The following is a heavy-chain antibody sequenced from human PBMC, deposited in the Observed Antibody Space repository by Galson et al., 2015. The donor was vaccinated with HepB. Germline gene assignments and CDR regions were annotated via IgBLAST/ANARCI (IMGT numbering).Heavy chain of an antibody. Sequence: SLRLSCAASGFTFSGSAMHWVRQASGKGLEWVGRIRSKANSYATAYAASVKGRFTISRDDSKNTAYLQMNSLKTEDTAVYYCTRSMLVHPYYYYYGMDVWGQGTTVTVSS. CDR3: TRSMLVHPYYYYYGMDV. J-gene: IGHJ6*02. CDR1: GFTFSGSA. D-gene: IGHD6-6*01. V-gene: IGHV3-73*01. CDR2: IRSKANSYAT.